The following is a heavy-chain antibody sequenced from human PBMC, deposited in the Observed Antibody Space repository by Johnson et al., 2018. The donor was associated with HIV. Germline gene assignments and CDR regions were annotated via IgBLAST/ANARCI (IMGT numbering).Heavy chain of an antibody. CDR2: VNNDGGDT. J-gene: IGHJ3*02. CDR1: GFTFTNYW. CDR3: ARLGIAAARGAFEI. D-gene: IGHD6-13*01. Sequence: VLLVESGGGLVQPGGSLRLSCAVSGFTFTNYWMHWVRQAPGKGLVWVSRVNNDGGDTIYADSVKGRFTISRDNAKNSLYLQMNSLRAEETAVYYCARLGIAAARGAFEIWGQGTMVTVSS. V-gene: IGHV3-74*02.